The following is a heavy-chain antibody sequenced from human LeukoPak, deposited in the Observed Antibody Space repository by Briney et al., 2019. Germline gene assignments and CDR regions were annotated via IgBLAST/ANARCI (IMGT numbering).Heavy chain of an antibody. CDR3: TSLLAFYSSGWYSDFDY. CDR1: GFTFSGSA. CDR2: IRSKANSYAT. Sequence: GGSLSLSCAASGFTFSGSAMHWVRQACGKGLEWVGRIRSKANSYATAYAASVKGRFTISRDDSKNTAYMQMNSLKTEDTAVYYCTSLLAFYSSGWYSDFDYWGQGTLVTVSS. V-gene: IGHV3-73*01. D-gene: IGHD6-19*01. J-gene: IGHJ4*02.